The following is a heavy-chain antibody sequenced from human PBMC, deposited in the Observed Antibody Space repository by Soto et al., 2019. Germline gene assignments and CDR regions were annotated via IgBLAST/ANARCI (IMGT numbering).Heavy chain of an antibody. Sequence: PSETLCLTCTVSGGSISSGGYYWSWLRPHPWNGLEWILYIYYSGSTDYNPSLKSRVTISVDTSKNQFSLKLSSVTAADTAVYYCARGPYSSSSKYYFDYWGQGTLVTVSS. CDR2: IYYSGST. CDR1: GGSISSGGYY. V-gene: IGHV4-31*03. CDR3: ARGPYSSSSKYYFDY. D-gene: IGHD6-6*01. J-gene: IGHJ4*02.